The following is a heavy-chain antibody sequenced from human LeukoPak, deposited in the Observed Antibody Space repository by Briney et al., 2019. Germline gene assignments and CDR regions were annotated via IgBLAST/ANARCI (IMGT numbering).Heavy chain of an antibody. D-gene: IGHD6-6*01. CDR3: ARGIPLVQGSFDY. Sequence: EASVKVSCKASGYTFTSYDINWVRQATGQGLEWMGWMNPNSGNTGYAQKFQGRVTITGDTSISTAYMELSSLRSEDTAVYYCARGIPLVQGSFDYWGQGTLVTVSS. CDR2: MNPNSGNT. V-gene: IGHV1-8*03. J-gene: IGHJ4*02. CDR1: GYTFTSYD.